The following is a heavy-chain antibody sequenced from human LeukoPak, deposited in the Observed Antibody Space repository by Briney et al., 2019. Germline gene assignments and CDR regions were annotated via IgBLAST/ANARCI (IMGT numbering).Heavy chain of an antibody. CDR3: AKDHYSSGWYSFDY. CDR2: IPYDGSKK. J-gene: IGHJ4*02. Sequence: GGFLRLSCAASGFTFSSYGMHWVRQAPGKGLEWVAVIPYDGSKKYCADSVKGRFTISRDNSKNTLYLQMNSLRAEDAAVYHCAKDHYSSGWYSFDYWGQGTLVSVSS. V-gene: IGHV3-30*02. CDR1: GFTFSSYG. D-gene: IGHD6-19*01.